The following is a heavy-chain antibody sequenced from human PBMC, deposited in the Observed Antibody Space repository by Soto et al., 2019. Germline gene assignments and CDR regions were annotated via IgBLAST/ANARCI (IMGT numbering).Heavy chain of an antibody. D-gene: IGHD5-18*01. CDR1: GCSISSSNW. CDR3: ARDPGYSYGYVDYYYGMDV. V-gene: IGHV4-4*02. J-gene: IGHJ6*02. CDR2: IYHSGST. Sequence: PSETMSLTCSVSGCSISSSNWWSWVRPPPGKGLEWIGEIYHSGSTNYNPSLKSRVTISVDKSKNQFSLKLSSVTAADTAVYYCARDPGYSYGYVDYYYGMDVWGQGTTVTVSS.